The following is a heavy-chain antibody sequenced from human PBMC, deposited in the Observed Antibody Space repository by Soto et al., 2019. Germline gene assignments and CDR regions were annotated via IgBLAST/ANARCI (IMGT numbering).Heavy chain of an antibody. J-gene: IGHJ6*02. CDR3: ARDGKLHYYDSSGEGGMDV. D-gene: IGHD3-22*01. CDR2: IIPIFGTA. Sequence: QVQLVQSGAEVKKPGSSVKVSCKASGGTFSSYAISWVRQAPGQGLEWMGGIIPIFGTANYAQKFQGRVTITADESTSTAYMELGSLRSEDTAVYYCARDGKLHYYDSSGEGGMDVWGQGTTVTVSS. V-gene: IGHV1-69*01. CDR1: GGTFSSYA.